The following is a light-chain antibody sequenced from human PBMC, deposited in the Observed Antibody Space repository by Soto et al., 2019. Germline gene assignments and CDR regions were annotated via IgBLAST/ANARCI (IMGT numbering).Light chain of an antibody. CDR1: QSVLSSSNNKNY. V-gene: IGKV4-1*01. CDR2: WAS. Sequence: DIVMTQSPDALAVSLGERATINCKSSQSVLSSSNNKNYLAWFQHKPGQPPKLLIYWASTRESGVPDRFSGSGSGTDFTLTISGLQAEDVAIYYCQQYDNSPAFGGGTKVEIK. CDR3: QQYDNSPA. J-gene: IGKJ4*01.